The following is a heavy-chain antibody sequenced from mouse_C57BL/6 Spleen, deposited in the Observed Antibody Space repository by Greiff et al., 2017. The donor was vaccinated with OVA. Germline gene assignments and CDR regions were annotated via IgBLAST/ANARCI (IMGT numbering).Heavy chain of an antibody. D-gene: IGHD3-2*02. V-gene: IGHV1-50*01. CDR1: GYTFTSYW. J-gene: IGHJ2*01. CDR2: IDPSDSYT. Sequence: VQLQQPGAELVKPGASVKLSCKASGYTFTSYWMQWVKQRPGQGLEWIGEIDPSDSYTNYNQQFKGKATMTVDTSSSTAYMQLSSLTSADSAVYYCATRDSSGYVEKNFDYWGQGTTLTVSS. CDR3: ATRDSSGYVEKNFDY.